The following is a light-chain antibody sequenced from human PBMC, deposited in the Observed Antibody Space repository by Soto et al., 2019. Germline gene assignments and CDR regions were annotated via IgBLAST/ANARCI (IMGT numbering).Light chain of an antibody. CDR2: AAS. J-gene: IGKJ2*01. Sequence: DIQLTQSPSFLSASVGDRVTITCRASQCISSYLAWYPQKPGKAPKLLIYAASTLQSGVPSRFSGSGSGTEDTRTISSRQPEDFATYYCQQLNSDPYTFGQGTKLEIK. CDR1: QCISSY. V-gene: IGKV1-9*01. CDR3: QQLNSDPYT.